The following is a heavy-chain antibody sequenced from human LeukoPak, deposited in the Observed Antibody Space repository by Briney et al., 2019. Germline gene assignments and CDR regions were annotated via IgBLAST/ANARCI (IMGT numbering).Heavy chain of an antibody. CDR3: ARALYDFWSGYTPYYYYYGMDV. CDR2: ISYDGSNK. CDR1: GFTFSSYG. V-gene: IGHV3-30*03. Sequence: PGRSLRLSCAASGFTFSSYGMHWVRQAPGKGLEWVAVISYDGSNKYYADSVKGRFTISRDNSKNTLYLQMNSLRAEDTAVYYSARALYDFWSGYTPYYYYYGMDVWGQGTTVTVSS. J-gene: IGHJ6*02. D-gene: IGHD3-3*01.